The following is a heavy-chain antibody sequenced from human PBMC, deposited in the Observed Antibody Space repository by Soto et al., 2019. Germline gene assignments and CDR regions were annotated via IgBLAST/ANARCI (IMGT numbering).Heavy chain of an antibody. J-gene: IGHJ3*02. D-gene: IGHD4-17*01. CDR3: AKDSDPADYGDYGGGAFDI. Sequence: EVQLVESGGGLVQPGRSLRLSCAASGFTFDDYAMHWVRQAPGKGLEWVSGISWNSGSIGYADSVKGRFTISRDNAKNSLYLQMNSLRAEDTALYYCAKDSDPADYGDYGGGAFDIWGQGTMVTVSS. V-gene: IGHV3-9*01. CDR2: ISWNSGSI. CDR1: GFTFDDYA.